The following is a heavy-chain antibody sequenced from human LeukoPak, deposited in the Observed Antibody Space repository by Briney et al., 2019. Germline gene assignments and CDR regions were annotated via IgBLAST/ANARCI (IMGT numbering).Heavy chain of an antibody. CDR3: AKDRVVRGVIDSFDY. J-gene: IGHJ4*02. CDR1: GFTFSSYW. V-gene: IGHV3-7*01. D-gene: IGHD3-10*01. Sequence: GGSLRLSCAASGFTFSSYWMSWVRQAPGKGLEWVANIKQDGSEKYYVDSVKGRFTISRDNAKNSLYLQMNSLRAEDTAVYYCAKDRVVRGVIDSFDYWGQGTLVTVSS. CDR2: IKQDGSEK.